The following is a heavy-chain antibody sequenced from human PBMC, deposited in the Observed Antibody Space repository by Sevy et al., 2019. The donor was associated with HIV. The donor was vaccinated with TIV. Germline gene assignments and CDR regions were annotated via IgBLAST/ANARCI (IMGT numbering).Heavy chain of an antibody. CDR2: LSGSGTRT. CDR1: GFTFSSYA. J-gene: IGHJ6*02. Sequence: GGSLRLSCAASGFTFSSYAMSWVRQAPGKGLEWVSGLSGSGTRTYYADSVKGRFTISRDNSKNTLFLQMNSLRAEDTAVYYCANGGVIVVAATPNYGMDVWGQGTTVTVSS. V-gene: IGHV3-23*01. CDR3: ANGGVIVVAATPNYGMDV. D-gene: IGHD2-15*01.